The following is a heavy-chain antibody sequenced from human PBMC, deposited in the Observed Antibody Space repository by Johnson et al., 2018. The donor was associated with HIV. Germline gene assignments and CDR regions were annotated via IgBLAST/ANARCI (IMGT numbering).Heavy chain of an antibody. CDR3: VRGGLGYQNFHDRFDV. J-gene: IGHJ3*01. CDR1: GFTVSSNY. V-gene: IGHV3-66*01. D-gene: IGHD3-16*02. Sequence: VQLVESGGGLVQPGGSLRLSCVVSGFTVSSNYITWVRQAPGKGLEWVSVIYSGGSTYYADSVKGGFTISRDNSKNSLYLHMDSLRPEDTALYYCVRGGLGYQNFHDRFDVWGQGTVVTVSS. CDR2: IYSGGST.